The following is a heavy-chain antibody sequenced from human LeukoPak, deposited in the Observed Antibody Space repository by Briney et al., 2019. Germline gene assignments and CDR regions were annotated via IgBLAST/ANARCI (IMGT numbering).Heavy chain of an antibody. CDR2: ISGRGASK. Sequence: GGSLRLSCAVSGLTFNNYAMSWVRQAPGKGLEWVSGISGRGASKYYADSVKGRFTISRDNAKNTLYLQMNSLRAEDTAVYYCARDHAVGATEGGYWGQGTLVTVSS. CDR1: GLTFNNYA. CDR3: ARDHAVGATEGGY. J-gene: IGHJ4*02. V-gene: IGHV3-23*01. D-gene: IGHD1-26*01.